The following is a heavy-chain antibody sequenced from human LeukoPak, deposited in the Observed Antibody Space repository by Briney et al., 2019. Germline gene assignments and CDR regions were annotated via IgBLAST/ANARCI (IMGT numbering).Heavy chain of an antibody. CDR2: IYYSGST. CDR1: GGSISSYY. D-gene: IGHD3-22*01. Sequence: PSETLSLTCTISGGSISSYYWSWIRRPPGKGLEWIGYIYYSGSTNYNPSLKSRVTISVDTSKNQFSLKLSSVTAADTAMYYCARAGTPITMIVVESNWFDPWGQGTLVTVSS. J-gene: IGHJ5*02. V-gene: IGHV4-59*01. CDR3: ARAGTPITMIVVESNWFDP.